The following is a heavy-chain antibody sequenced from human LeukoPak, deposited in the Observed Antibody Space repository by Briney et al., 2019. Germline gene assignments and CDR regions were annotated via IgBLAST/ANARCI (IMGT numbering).Heavy chain of an antibody. CDR1: GGTFSSYA. CDR2: IITIFGTA. D-gene: IGHD3-22*01. J-gene: IGHJ5*02. Sequence: SVKVSCKASGGTFSSYAISWVRQAPGQGLEWMGRIITIFGTANYAQKFQGRVTITADESTSTAYMELSSLRSEDTAVYYCARDSWDSSGYYLNWFDPWGQGTLVTVSS. CDR3: ARDSWDSSGYYLNWFDP. V-gene: IGHV1-69*13.